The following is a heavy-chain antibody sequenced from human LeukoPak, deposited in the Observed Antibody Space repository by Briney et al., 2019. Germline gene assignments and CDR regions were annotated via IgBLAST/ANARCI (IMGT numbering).Heavy chain of an antibody. D-gene: IGHD3-3*01. CDR1: GFTFSSYA. CDR3: AKSPYRFLEWLFLDY. Sequence: GGSLRLSCAASGFTFSSYAMSWVRQAPGKGLEWVSAISGSGGSTYYADSVKGRFTTSRDNSKNTLYLQMNSLRAEDTAVYYCAKSPYRFLEWLFLDYWGQGTLVTVSS. V-gene: IGHV3-23*01. J-gene: IGHJ4*02. CDR2: ISGSGGST.